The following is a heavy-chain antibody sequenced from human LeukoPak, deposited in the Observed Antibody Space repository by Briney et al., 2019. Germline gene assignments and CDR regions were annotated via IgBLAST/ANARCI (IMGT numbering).Heavy chain of an antibody. V-gene: IGHV1-18*01. CDR1: GYTFTSYG. J-gene: IGHJ3*02. CDR2: ISAYNGNT. Sequence: ASVKVSCKASGYTFTSYGISWVRQAPGQGLEWMGWISAYNGNTNYAQKLQGRVTMTTDTSTSTAYMELRSLRSDDTAVYYCARSRDSIAVAVHDAFDIWGQGTMVTVSS. D-gene: IGHD6-19*01. CDR3: ARSRDSIAVAVHDAFDI.